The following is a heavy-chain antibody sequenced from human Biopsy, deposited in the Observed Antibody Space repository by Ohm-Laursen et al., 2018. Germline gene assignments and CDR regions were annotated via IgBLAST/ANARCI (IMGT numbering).Heavy chain of an antibody. V-gene: IGHV4-39*01. CDR3: ARDYDTSGYYYVS. D-gene: IGHD3-22*01. CDR1: GGSISNNNYY. J-gene: IGHJ5*02. Sequence: TLSLTCTISGGSISNNNYYWGWIRQPPGKGLEWIGSIFYRGSTHYKPSLKSRVNISVDTSKNQFSLKLNSVTAADTAVYYCARDYDTSGYYYVSWGQGTLVTVSS. CDR2: IFYRGST.